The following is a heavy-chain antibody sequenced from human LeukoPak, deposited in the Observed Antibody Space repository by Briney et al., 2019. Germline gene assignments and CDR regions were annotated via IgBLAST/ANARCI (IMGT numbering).Heavy chain of an antibody. Sequence: SETLSLTCAVSGGSISSGGYSWSWIRQPPGKGLEWIGYIYHSGSTYYNPSLKSRVTISVDRSKNQFSLKLSSVTAADTAVYYGARGEAYSRWFDPWGQGTLVTVSS. D-gene: IGHD3-16*01. J-gene: IGHJ5*02. CDR3: ARGEAYSRWFDP. V-gene: IGHV4-30-2*01. CDR1: GGSISSGGYS. CDR2: IYHSGST.